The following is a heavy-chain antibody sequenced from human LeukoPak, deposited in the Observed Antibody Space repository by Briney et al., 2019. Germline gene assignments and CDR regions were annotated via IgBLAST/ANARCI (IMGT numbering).Heavy chain of an antibody. CDR2: ISYDGSNK. CDR1: GFTFSNYG. J-gene: IGHJ4*02. CDR3: ATRHSGNYLLLDY. V-gene: IGHV3-30*03. D-gene: IGHD1-26*01. Sequence: GGSLRLSCAASGFTFSNYGMHWVRQAPGKGLEWVAVISYDGSNKDYADSVKGRFTISRDNSKNTLYLQMNSLRAEDTAVYYCATRHSGNYLLLDYWGQGTLVTVSS.